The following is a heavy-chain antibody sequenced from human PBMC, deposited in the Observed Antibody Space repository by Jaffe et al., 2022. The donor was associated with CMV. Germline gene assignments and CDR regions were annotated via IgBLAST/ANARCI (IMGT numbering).Heavy chain of an antibody. V-gene: IGHV4-34*01. J-gene: IGHJ6*03. CDR1: GGSFSGYY. CDR2: INHSGST. CDR3: ARGGGNPNYYYYYMDV. D-gene: IGHD2-15*01. Sequence: QVQLQQWGAGLLKPSETLSLTCAVYGGSFSGYYWSWIRQPPGKGLEWIGEINHSGSTNYNPSLKSRVTISVDTSKNQFSLKLSSVTAADTAVYYCARGGGNPNYYYYYMDVWGKGTTVTVSS.